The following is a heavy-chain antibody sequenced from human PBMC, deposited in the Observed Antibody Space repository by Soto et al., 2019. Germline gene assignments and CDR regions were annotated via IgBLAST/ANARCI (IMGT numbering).Heavy chain of an antibody. J-gene: IGHJ4*02. CDR1: GDTFRSYA. CDR2: IIPFLRTP. Sequence: QVQLVQSGPEVKKPGSSVKVSCESSGDTFRSYAMSWVRQAPGQGLEWMGGIIPFLRTPNYSQKFQGRVTITADESTRTTYMELRGLSSQDTAIYFCARAAKRYFDSWGQGTQVTVSS. V-gene: IGHV1-69*01. CDR3: ARAAKRYFDS.